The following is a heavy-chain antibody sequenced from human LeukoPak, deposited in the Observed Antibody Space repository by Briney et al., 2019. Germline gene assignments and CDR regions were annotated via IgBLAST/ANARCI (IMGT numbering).Heavy chain of an antibody. CDR2: MYISGRT. V-gene: IGHV4-61*02. CDR1: GGSISSGSFY. Sequence: SQSLSLACTVSGGSISSGSFYWSWLRQPAGKGLEWIGRMYISGRTDYNPSLKRRVTFSVGTSKNQFSLRLTSVTAADTAVYYCTRDGVGGDCYNSYYWGQGVLVTVSS. CDR3: TRDGVGGDCYNSYY. D-gene: IGHD5-24*01. J-gene: IGHJ4*02.